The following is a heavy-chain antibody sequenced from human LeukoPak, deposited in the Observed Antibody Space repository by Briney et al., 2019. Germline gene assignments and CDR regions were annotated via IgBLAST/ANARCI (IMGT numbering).Heavy chain of an antibody. V-gene: IGHV4-30-2*01. CDR1: GGSISSGGYS. D-gene: IGHD6-13*01. CDR3: ARGDSSSNNGIRFDY. J-gene: IGHJ4*02. Sequence: SETLSLTCAVSGGSISSGGYSWSWIRQPPGKGLEWIGYIYHSGSTYYNPSLKSRVTISVDRSKNQFSLKLSSVTAADTAVYYCARGDSSSNNGIRFDYWGQGTLVTVSS. CDR2: IYHSGST.